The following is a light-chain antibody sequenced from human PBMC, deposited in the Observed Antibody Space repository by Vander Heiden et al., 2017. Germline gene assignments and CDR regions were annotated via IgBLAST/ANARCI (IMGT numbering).Light chain of an antibody. CDR1: QSVSSSY. CDR2: GAS. V-gene: IGKV3-20*01. J-gene: IGKJ5*01. Sequence: EIVLPQSPGTLSLSPGERATLSCRASQSVSSSYLAWYQQKPGQAPRLLIYGASSRATGIPDRFSGSGSGTDFTLTISRLEPEDFAVYYCQQYRSSHTFGQGTLMEIK. CDR3: QQYRSSHT.